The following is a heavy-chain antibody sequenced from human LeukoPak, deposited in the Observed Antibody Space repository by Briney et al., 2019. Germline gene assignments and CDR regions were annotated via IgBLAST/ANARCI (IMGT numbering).Heavy chain of an antibody. V-gene: IGHV4-61*02. J-gene: IGHJ3*02. Sequence: PSETLSLTCSVSGGSISSGSYYWSWIRQPAGKGLEWIRRIYTSGSTNYNPSLKSRVTISVDTSKNQFSLKLSSVTAADTAVYYCARDLYYYDSSGYYLWGFDIWGQGTMVTVSS. D-gene: IGHD3-22*01. CDR1: GGSISSGSYY. CDR2: IYTSGST. CDR3: ARDLYYYDSSGYYLWGFDI.